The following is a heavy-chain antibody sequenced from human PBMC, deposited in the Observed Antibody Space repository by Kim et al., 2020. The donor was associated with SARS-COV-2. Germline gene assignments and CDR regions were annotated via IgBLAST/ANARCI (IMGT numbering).Heavy chain of an antibody. Sequence: GGSLRLSCAASGFTFSSYAMHWVRQAPGKGLEWVAVISYDGSNKYYADSVKGRFTISRDNSKNTLYLQMNSLRAEDTAVYYCARDSYGMDVWGQGPTDSVSS. V-gene: IGHV3-30*04. CDR1: GFTFSSYA. J-gene: IGHJ6*02. CDR3: ARDSYGMDV. CDR2: ISYDGSNK.